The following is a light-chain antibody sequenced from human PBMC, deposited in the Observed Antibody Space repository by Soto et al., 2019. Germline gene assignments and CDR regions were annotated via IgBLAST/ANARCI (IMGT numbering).Light chain of an antibody. CDR1: QSVSRY. V-gene: IGKV3-11*01. CDR2: DAS. J-gene: IGKJ1*01. CDR3: QQRSNWPWT. Sequence: EIVLTQSPATLSLSPGERATLSCRASQSVSRYLAWYQQKPGQAPRLLIYDASNWATGIPARFSGSGSGTDFTRTISSLEPEDFAVYYCQQRSNWPWTFGQGTKVEIK.